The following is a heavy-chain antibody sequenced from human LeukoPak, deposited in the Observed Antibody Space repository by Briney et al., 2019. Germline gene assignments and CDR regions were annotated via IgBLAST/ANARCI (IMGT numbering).Heavy chain of an antibody. V-gene: IGHV3-7*01. J-gene: IGHJ4*02. D-gene: IGHD2-15*01. CDR2: IKQDGSEK. CDR1: GFTFSSYW. Sequence: WGSLRLSCAASGFTFSSYWMIWVRQAPGKGLEWVANIKQDGSEKYYVDSVKGRFTISRDNAKNSLYLQMNSLRAEDTAVYYCASIAATIYYFDYWGQGTLVTVSS. CDR3: ASIAATIYYFDY.